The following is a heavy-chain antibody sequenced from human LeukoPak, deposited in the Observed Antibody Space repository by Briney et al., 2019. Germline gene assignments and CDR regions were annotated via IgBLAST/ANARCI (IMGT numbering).Heavy chain of an antibody. CDR3: ASSMPTGTYYFDY. CDR2: IIIFIGTA. J-gene: IGHJ4*02. D-gene: IGHD1-14*01. CDR1: GGTFSSYA. V-gene: IGHV1-69*13. Sequence: SVKVSCKASGGTFSSYAISWVRQAPGQGLEWMGGIIIFIGTANYAQRFQGRVVISSDESTSTAYMELSSMRPKDTAVYYCASSMPTGTYYFDYWGQGTLVTVSS.